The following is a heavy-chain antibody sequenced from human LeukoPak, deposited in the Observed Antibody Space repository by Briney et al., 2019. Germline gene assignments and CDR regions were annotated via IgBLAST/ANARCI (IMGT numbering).Heavy chain of an antibody. CDR3: ARDGYNWADS. CDR2: ISSSSSAI. D-gene: IGHD5-24*01. Sequence: QTGGSLRPSCAASGSTFGSYAMNWVRQPPGKCLEWVSYISSSSSAIYYADSVTGRFTVSRDNVKNSLYLQMNSLRVEDTALYYCARDGYNWADSWGQGTLVTVSS. V-gene: IGHV3-48*01. J-gene: IGHJ5*01. CDR1: GSTFGSYA.